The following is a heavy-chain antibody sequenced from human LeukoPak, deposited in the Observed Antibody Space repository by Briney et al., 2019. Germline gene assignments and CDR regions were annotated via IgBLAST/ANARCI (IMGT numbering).Heavy chain of an antibody. CDR2: IKQDGSEK. CDR3: VRDIDPIVVVHYV. J-gene: IGHJ6*02. Sequence: GGSLRLSCAASGFTFSSYWMSWVRQAPGKGLEWVANIKQDGSEKYYVDSVKGRFTISRDNAKNSLYLQMNSLRAEDTAVYYCVRDIDPIVVVHYVWGQGTTVTVSS. V-gene: IGHV3-7*01. D-gene: IGHD2-2*01. CDR1: GFTFSSYW.